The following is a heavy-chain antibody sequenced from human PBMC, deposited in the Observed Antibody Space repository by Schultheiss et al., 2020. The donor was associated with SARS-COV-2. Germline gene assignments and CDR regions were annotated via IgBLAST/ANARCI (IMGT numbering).Heavy chain of an antibody. CDR2: IYPGDSDT. V-gene: IGHV5-51*01. J-gene: IGHJ5*02. D-gene: IGHD4-17*01. Sequence: GESLKISCKGSGYSFTSYWIGWVRQMPGKGLEWMGIIYPGDSDTRYNPSFQGQVTISADKSTNTAYLQWSSLKASDTAMYYCARTPMTRYVTTVTSDLWGQGTQVTVSS. CDR1: GYSFTSYW. CDR3: ARTPMTRYVTTVTSDL.